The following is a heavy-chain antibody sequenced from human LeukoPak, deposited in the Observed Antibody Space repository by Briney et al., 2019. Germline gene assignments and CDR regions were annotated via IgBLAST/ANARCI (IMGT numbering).Heavy chain of an antibody. D-gene: IGHD1-26*01. Sequence: PGGSLRLSCAASGLTFNNAWMSWVRQAPGKGLEWVGRIKSRADGGTSEYGAPVRGRFRISGDDSKNMLFLEKNSLKNEDTAVYYCTTGVVGATRGYWGQGTLVTVSS. J-gene: IGHJ4*02. CDR1: GLTFNNAW. CDR2: IKSRADGGTS. CDR3: TTGVVGATRGY. V-gene: IGHV3-15*01.